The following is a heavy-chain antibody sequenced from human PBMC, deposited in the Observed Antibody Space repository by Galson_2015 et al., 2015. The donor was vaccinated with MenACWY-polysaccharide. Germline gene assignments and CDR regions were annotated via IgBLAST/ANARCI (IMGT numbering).Heavy chain of an antibody. CDR1: GFSLGAWY. J-gene: IGHJ6*02. CDR2: ISKSGDSI. V-gene: IGHV3-11*01. CDR3: ARGHYGLDV. Sequence: SLRLSCAASGFSLGAWYMSWIRQAPGKGLEWLSYISKSGDSIYYGDSGKGRFAISRDNAKNSVYLQLNSLEVEDTAIYYCARGHYGLDVWGQGTTVTVSS.